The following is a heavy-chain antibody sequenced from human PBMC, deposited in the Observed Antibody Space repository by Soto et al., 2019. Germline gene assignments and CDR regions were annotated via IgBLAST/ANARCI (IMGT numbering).Heavy chain of an antibody. CDR1: GGSISRGGYY. CDR3: ARDDGSSAYMDV. J-gene: IGHJ6*03. D-gene: IGHD6-13*01. CDR2: IYYSGST. V-gene: IGHV4-31*03. Sequence: SETLSLTCTVSGGSISRGGYYWSWIRQHPGKGLEWIGYIYYSGSTYYNPSLKSRVTISVDTSKNQFSLKLSSVTAEDTAVYYCARDDGSSAYMDVWGKGTTVTVSS.